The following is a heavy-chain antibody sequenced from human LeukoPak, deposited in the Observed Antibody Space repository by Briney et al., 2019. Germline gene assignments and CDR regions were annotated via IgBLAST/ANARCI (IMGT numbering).Heavy chain of an antibody. CDR3: ARSPLLWFGETYFDY. V-gene: IGHV4-34*01. CDR2: INHSGST. Sequence: PSETLSLTCAVYGGSFSGYYWSWIRQPPGKGLEWIGEINHSGSTNYNPSLKSRVTISVDKSKNQFSLKLSSVTAADTAVYYCARSPLLWFGETYFDYWGHGTLVTVSS. CDR1: GGSFSGYY. J-gene: IGHJ4*01. D-gene: IGHD3-10*01.